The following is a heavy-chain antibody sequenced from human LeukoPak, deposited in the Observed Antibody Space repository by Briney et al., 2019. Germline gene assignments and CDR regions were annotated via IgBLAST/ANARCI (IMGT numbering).Heavy chain of an antibody. CDR1: GYTLTKLS. D-gene: IGHD3-9*01. V-gene: IGHV1-24*01. CDR2: FDPEDGET. CDR3: AIDNSWGSILTGIED. J-gene: IGHJ4*02. Sequence: ASVKVSCKVSGYTLTKLSMHWVRQAPGKGLEWMGGFDPEDGETIYAQKFQGRVTMTEDTSTDTAYMDLSSLRSEDTAVYYCAIDNSWGSILTGIEDWGQGTLVTVSS.